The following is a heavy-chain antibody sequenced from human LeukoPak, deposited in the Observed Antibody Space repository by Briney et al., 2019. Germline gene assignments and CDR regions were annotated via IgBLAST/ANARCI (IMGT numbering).Heavy chain of an antibody. V-gene: IGHV3-30-3*01. CDR1: GFTFSSYA. Sequence: GGSLRLSCEASGFTFSSYAMHWVRQAPGKGLEWVAVISYDGSNKYYADSVKGRFTISRGNSKNTLYLQMNSLRAEDTAVYYCASGWELRDFDYWGQGTLVTVSS. CDR3: ASGWELRDFDY. CDR2: ISYDGSNK. J-gene: IGHJ4*02. D-gene: IGHD1-26*01.